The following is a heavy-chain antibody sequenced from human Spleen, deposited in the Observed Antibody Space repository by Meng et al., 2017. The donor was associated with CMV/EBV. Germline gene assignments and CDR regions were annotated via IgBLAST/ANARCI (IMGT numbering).Heavy chain of an antibody. Sequence: EAGPGLVKPSETLSLTCTVSGGSISSSSYYWGWIRQAPGKGLEWVAVISYDGSNKYYADSVKGRFTISRDNSKNTLYLQMNSLRAEDTAVYYCARDQSSGCHGPLDYWGQGTLVTVSS. V-gene: IGHV3-30-3*01. CDR3: ARDQSSGCHGPLDY. D-gene: IGHD6-19*01. J-gene: IGHJ4*02. CDR2: ISYDGSNK. CDR1: GGSISSSS.